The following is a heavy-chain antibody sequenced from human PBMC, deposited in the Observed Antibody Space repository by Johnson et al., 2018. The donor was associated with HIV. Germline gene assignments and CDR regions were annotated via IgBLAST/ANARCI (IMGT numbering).Heavy chain of an antibody. CDR3: ARSSGSYWDDAFDI. D-gene: IGHD1-26*01. CDR2: IYSGGST. Sequence: VQLVESGGGLVQPGGSLRLSCAASGFTVSSNYMSWVRQAPGKGLEWVSVIYSGGSTYYADSVKGRFTISRDNSKNPLYLQMNSLRAEDTAVYYCARSSGSYWDDAFDIWGQGTMVTVSS. CDR1: GFTVSSNY. V-gene: IGHV3-66*01. J-gene: IGHJ3*02.